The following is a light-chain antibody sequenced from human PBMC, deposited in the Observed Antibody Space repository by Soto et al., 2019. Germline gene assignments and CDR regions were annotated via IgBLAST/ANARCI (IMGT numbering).Light chain of an antibody. CDR1: SSNIGRNY. CDR3: AAGDDSLSGSVV. CDR2: RNN. V-gene: IGLV1-47*01. J-gene: IGLJ2*01. Sequence: QSVLTQPPSASGTPGQRVTISCSGSSSNIGRNYVCWYQQLPGTAPKLLMYRNNERPSGVPDRFSGSKSGTSASLAISGLRSEDEADYYCAAGDDSLSGSVVFGGGTPLTLL.